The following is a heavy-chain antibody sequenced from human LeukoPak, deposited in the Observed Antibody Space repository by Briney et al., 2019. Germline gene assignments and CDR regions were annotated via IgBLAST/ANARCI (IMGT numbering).Heavy chain of an antibody. CDR2: IWYDGGNK. CDR1: GFTFSSYG. V-gene: IGHV3-33*01. CDR3: ARKYSNYVGYYYYYYMDV. D-gene: IGHD4-11*01. J-gene: IGHJ6*03. Sequence: PGGSLRLSCAASGFTFSSYGMHWVRQAPGKGLEWVAVIWYDGGNKYYADSVKGRFTISRDNSKNTLYLQMNSLRAEDTAVYYCARKYSNYVGYYYYYYMDVWGKGTTVTVSS.